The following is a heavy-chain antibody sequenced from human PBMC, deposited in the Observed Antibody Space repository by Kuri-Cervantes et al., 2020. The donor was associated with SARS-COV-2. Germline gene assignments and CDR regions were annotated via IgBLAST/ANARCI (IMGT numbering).Heavy chain of an antibody. D-gene: IGHD1-1*01. CDR1: GFTFSSYG. CDR3: AKVGFLELERLDYYGMDV. CDR2: ISYDGSNK. Sequence: GGSLRLSCAASGFTFSSYGMHWVRQAPGKGLEWVAVISYDGSNKYYADSVKGRFTISRDNSKNTLYLQMNSLRAEDTAVYYCAKVGFLELERLDYYGMDVWGQGTTVTVSS. J-gene: IGHJ6*02. V-gene: IGHV3-30*18.